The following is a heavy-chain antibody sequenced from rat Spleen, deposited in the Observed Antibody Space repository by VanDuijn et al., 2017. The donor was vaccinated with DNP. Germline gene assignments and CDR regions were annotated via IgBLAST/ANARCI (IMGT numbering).Heavy chain of an antibody. Sequence: EVQLVESGGGLVQPGRSMKLSCAASGFTFSSFPMAWVRQAPTKGLEWVATISTSGGSTYYRDSVKGRFTISRDNAKSTLYLQMDSLRSEDTATYYCARQNYYYSGNTMDAWGQGISVTVSS. V-gene: IGHV5-46*01. CDR1: GFTFSSFP. CDR2: ISTSGGST. D-gene: IGHD1-1*01. CDR3: ARQNYYYSGNTMDA. J-gene: IGHJ4*01.